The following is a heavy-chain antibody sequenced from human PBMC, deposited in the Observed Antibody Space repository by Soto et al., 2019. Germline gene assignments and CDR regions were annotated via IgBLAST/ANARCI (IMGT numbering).Heavy chain of an antibody. D-gene: IGHD3-10*01. CDR3: ASELVRGVANDY. CDR2: ISYDGSNK. Sequence: QVQLVESGGGVVQPGRSLRLSCAASGFTFSSYGMHWVRQAPGKGLEWVAVISYDGSNKYYADSVKGRFTISRDNSKNTLYLHMNSLSAEDTAVYYCASELVRGVANDYWCQGTLVTVSS. V-gene: IGHV3-30*03. CDR1: GFTFSSYG. J-gene: IGHJ4*02.